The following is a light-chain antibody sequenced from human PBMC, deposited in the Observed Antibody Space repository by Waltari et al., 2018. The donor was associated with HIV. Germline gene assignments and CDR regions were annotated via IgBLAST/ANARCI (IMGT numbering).Light chain of an antibody. V-gene: IGKV4-1*01. CDR1: QRVLYSSNNKHY. CDR2: WAS. CDR3: QQYYSTPFT. Sequence: DIVMTQSPDSLVVSLGERATINCKSSQRVLYSSNNKHYLAWYQQKPGQPPKLLIYWASTREAGVPVRFSGSGSGTDFTLTISSLQAEDVAVYYCQQYYSTPFTFGGGTKVEIK. J-gene: IGKJ4*01.